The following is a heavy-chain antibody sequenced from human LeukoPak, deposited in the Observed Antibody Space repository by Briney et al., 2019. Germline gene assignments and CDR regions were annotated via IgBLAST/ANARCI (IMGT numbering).Heavy chain of an antibody. D-gene: IGHD3-22*01. J-gene: IGHJ6*02. CDR3: ARDSKGYYYDSSGYIASYYYYGMDV. CDR2: IIPIFGKA. Sequence: SVKVSCKASGGTFSSYAISWVRQAPGQGLEWMGRIIPIFGKANYAQKFQGRVTITADKSTSTAYMELSSLRSEDTAVYYCARDSKGYYYDSSGYIASYYYYGMDVWGQGTTVTVSS. V-gene: IGHV1-69*04. CDR1: GGTFSSYA.